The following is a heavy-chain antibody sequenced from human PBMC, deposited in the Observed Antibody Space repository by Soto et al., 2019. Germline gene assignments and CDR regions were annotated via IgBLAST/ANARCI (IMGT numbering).Heavy chain of an antibody. V-gene: IGHV3-15*01. J-gene: IGHJ6*03. CDR3: TTVPAAPKAPYYYYYMDV. Sequence: GGSLRLSCAASGFTFSNAWMSWVRQAPGKGLEWVGRIKSKTDGGTTDYAAPVKGRFTISRDDSKNTLYLQMNSLKTEDTAVYYCTTVPAAPKAPYYYYYMDVWGKGTTVTVSS. D-gene: IGHD2-2*01. CDR2: IKSKTDGGTT. CDR1: GFTFSNAW.